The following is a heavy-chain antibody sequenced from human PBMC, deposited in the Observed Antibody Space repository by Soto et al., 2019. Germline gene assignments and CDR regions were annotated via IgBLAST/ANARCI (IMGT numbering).Heavy chain of an antibody. V-gene: IGHV1-3*01. J-gene: IGHJ4*02. CDR1: GYTLTNYA. CDR2: IDPGSGHA. CDR3: TRDLNGGNPFDY. D-gene: IGHD2-8*01. Sequence: QVQFVQSGAEVKKPGASVRVSCKPSGYTLTNYAIQWVRQAAGQRLEWLAWIDPGSGHATYSQKFQGRLTITRDSSASTFYMDLSSLTSEDTAMYFCTRDLNGGNPFDYWGQGTLVTVSS.